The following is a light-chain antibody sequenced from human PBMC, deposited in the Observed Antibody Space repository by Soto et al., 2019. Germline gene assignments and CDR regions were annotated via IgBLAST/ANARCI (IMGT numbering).Light chain of an antibody. Sequence: DIKLTHSPSTLSGSIIDRLTLXYRASQSISRWLAWYQQKPGKAPNVLISDASSLESGVPSRFSGSGSGTEFTLTISSLQPDDFATYYCQHYNSYSEAFGQGTKVDIK. CDR3: QHYNSYSEA. J-gene: IGKJ1*01. V-gene: IGKV1-5*01. CDR1: QSISRW. CDR2: DAS.